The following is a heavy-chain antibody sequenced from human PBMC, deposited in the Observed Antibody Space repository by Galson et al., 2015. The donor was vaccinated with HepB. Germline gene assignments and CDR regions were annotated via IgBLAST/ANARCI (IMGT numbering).Heavy chain of an antibody. CDR2: ISYDGNNK. J-gene: IGHJ4*02. CDR3: ASLDYYDSLFDY. D-gene: IGHD3-22*01. Sequence: SLRLSCAASGFTFSSYAIHWVRQAPGKGLEWVAVISYDGNNKYYADSVKGRFTISRDNSKNTLYLQMNSLRAEDTAVYYCASLDYYDSLFDYWGQGTLVTVSS. V-gene: IGHV3-30*04. CDR1: GFTFSSYA.